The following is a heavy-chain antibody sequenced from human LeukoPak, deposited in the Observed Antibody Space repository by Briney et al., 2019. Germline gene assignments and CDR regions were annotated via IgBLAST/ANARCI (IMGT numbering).Heavy chain of an antibody. D-gene: IGHD2-2*01. Sequence: GASVKVSCKASGYTFTSYDINWVRVATGQGLEWMGWMNPNSGNTGYAQKFQGRVTMTKNTSISTAYMELSSLRSEDTAVYYCARDAHLVYYYYGMDVWGQGTTVTVSS. V-gene: IGHV1-8*01. CDR3: ARDAHLVYYYYGMDV. CDR2: MNPNSGNT. J-gene: IGHJ6*02. CDR1: GYTFTSYD.